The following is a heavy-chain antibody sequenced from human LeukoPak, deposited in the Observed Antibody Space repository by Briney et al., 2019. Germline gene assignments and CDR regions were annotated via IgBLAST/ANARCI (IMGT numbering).Heavy chain of an antibody. D-gene: IGHD3-22*01. Sequence: SVKVSCKASGGTFSSYAISWVRQAPGQGLKGMGRMIPILGIANYAQKFQGRVTITADKSTSTAYMELSSLRSKDTAVYYCARGPNKYYYDSSGYYYIDYWGHGALVTVSS. J-gene: IGHJ4*01. V-gene: IGHV1-69*04. CDR3: ARGPNKYYYDSSGYYYIDY. CDR1: GGTFSSYA. CDR2: MIPILGIA.